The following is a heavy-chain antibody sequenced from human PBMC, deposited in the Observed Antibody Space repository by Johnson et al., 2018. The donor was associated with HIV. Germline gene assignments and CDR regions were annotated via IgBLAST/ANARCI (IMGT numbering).Heavy chain of an antibody. D-gene: IGHD3-3*01. V-gene: IGHV3-13*01. CDR2: IGTAGDT. CDR1: GFTFSSYD. Sequence: VQLVESGGGLVQPGGSLRLSCAASGFTFSSYDMHWVRQATGKGLEWVSAIGTAGDTYYPGSVKGRFTINRENAQNSLYLQMNSLRAEDTAVYYCARGKRFWSGLGAFDIWGQGTMVTVSS. CDR3: ARGKRFWSGLGAFDI. J-gene: IGHJ3*02.